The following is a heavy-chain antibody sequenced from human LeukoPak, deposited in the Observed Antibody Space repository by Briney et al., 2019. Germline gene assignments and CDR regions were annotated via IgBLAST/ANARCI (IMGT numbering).Heavy chain of an antibody. CDR1: GFTFSSHW. CDR3: ASDTVDGALGIDY. Sequence: PGRSLRLSCAASGFTFSSHWMHWVRQAPGKGLVWVSRISTDGSSTNYADSAMGRFTISRDNTKNTLYLQMNSLRVGDTAVYYCASDTVDGALGIDYWGQGTLVTVSS. J-gene: IGHJ4*02. V-gene: IGHV3-74*01. CDR2: ISTDGSST. D-gene: IGHD5-18*01.